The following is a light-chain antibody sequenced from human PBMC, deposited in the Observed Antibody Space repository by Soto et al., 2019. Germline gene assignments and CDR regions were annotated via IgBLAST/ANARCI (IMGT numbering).Light chain of an antibody. CDR2: KAS. Sequence: DIQMTQSPSTLSASVGDRVTITCRASESISTWLAWFQQKPGKAPKLLIYKASSLESEFPSRFTGSGSGTAFTLTISSLQTDDLATDYCQQYNSYSYTFGQGTQLEIK. CDR1: ESISTW. V-gene: IGKV1-5*03. CDR3: QQYNSYSYT. J-gene: IGKJ2*01.